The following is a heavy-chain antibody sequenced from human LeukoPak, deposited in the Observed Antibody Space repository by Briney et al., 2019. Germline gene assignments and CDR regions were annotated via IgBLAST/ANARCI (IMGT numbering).Heavy chain of an antibody. CDR3: ARIIYCSSASCYHRWFDP. D-gene: IGHD2-2*01. J-gene: IGHJ5*02. V-gene: IGHV1-2*02. CDR2: INPNSGGT. CDR1: GYTFTDYY. Sequence: ASVKVSFKASGYTFTDYYMHWVRQAPGQGLEWMGWINPNSGGTNYAQRFQGRVTMTRDTSISTAYMELSSLRSDDTAIYYCARIIYCSSASCYHRWFDPWGQGTLVTVSS.